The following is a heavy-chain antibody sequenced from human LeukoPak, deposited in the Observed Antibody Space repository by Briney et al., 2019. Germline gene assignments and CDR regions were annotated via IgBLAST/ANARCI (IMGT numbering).Heavy chain of an antibody. CDR1: GFTFSSYA. J-gene: IGHJ6*03. Sequence: PGGSLRLSCAASGFTFSSYAMSWVRQAPGKGLEWVSLISWDGGSTYYADSVKGRFTISRDNSKNSLYLQMNSLRTEDTALYYCAKDSATSYYYMDVWGKGTTVTVSS. CDR2: ISWDGGST. CDR3: AKDSATSYYYMDV. V-gene: IGHV3-43*01. D-gene: IGHD5-12*01.